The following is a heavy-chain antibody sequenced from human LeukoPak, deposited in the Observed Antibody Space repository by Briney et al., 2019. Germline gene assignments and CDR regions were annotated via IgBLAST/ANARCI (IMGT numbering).Heavy chain of an antibody. Sequence: GGSLRLSCAASGFTFSSYGMHWVRQAPGKGLEWVAVISYDGSNKYYADSVKGRFTISRDNSKNTLYLQMNSLRAEDTAVYYCAKDSDYYGSGSYYPNYWGQRTLVTVSS. CDR1: GFTFSSYG. CDR2: ISYDGSNK. J-gene: IGHJ4*02. V-gene: IGHV3-30*18. CDR3: AKDSDYYGSGSYYPNY. D-gene: IGHD3-10*01.